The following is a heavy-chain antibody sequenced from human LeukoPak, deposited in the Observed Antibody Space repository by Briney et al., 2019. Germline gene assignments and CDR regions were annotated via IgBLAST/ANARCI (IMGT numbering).Heavy chain of an antibody. D-gene: IGHD2-8*01. CDR3: AKDRSDNNTWYAGSH. CDR2: ISRSGDST. CDR1: GFTFSTYA. J-gene: IGHJ4*02. Sequence: GGSLRLSCAASGFTFSTYAMSWVRQAPGKGLEWVSGISRSGDSTYYADSVKGRFTISRDNSKNTLYLQVSSLRAEDTAVYYCAKDRSDNNTWYAGSHWGQGTLVTVSS. V-gene: IGHV3-23*01.